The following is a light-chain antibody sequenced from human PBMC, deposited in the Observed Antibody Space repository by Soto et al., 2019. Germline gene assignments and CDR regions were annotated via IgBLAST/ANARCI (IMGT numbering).Light chain of an antibody. Sequence: EIVLTQSPGTLSLSPGERATLSCRASQSVSSTYLAWYQQNPGQAPRLLIYGASSRATGIPDRFSGSGSGTYVTLTISRLEPEDFAVYFCQQYGSSSYTFGQGTKLEIK. CDR3: QQYGSSSYT. CDR1: QSVSSTY. V-gene: IGKV3-20*01. J-gene: IGKJ2*01. CDR2: GAS.